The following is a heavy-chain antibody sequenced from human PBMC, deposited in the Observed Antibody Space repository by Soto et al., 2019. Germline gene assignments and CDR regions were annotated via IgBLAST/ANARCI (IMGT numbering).Heavy chain of an antibody. J-gene: IGHJ4*02. CDR3: AKGVRQWLVTSDFNY. CDR2: VSHDGRNT. Sequence: VQLVESGGGVVQPGRSLRLSCAASGFTFSDYAMHWVRQAPGKGLEWVAVVSHDGRNTHYADSVKGRFTITRDSSKNTVSLEMTSLRAEDTAVYYCAKGVRQWLVTSDFNYWGQGALVTVSS. V-gene: IGHV3-30*18. CDR1: GFTFSDYA. D-gene: IGHD6-19*01.